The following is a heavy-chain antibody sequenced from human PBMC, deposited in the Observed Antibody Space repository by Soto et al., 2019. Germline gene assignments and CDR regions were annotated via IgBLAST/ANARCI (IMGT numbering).Heavy chain of an antibody. D-gene: IGHD3-16*01. Sequence: EVQLLESGGGLVQPGGPLRLPCAASGFTVSSYAMGWVRQAPGKGLEWVSVISGSGSTYSADSVKGRFTISRDSSKNTVYLQMNSLRAEDTAVYYCAKALRFTFTTGYYMDVWGRGTTVTVSS. CDR3: AKALRFTFTTGYYMDV. J-gene: IGHJ6*03. CDR2: ISGSGST. V-gene: IGHV3-23*01. CDR1: GFTVSSYA.